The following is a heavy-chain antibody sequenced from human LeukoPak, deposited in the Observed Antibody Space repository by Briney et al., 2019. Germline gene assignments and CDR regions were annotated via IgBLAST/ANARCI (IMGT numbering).Heavy chain of an antibody. CDR3: ARDIDPYYQSTFDY. Sequence: ASVKVSCKASGYTFTSYGISWVQQAPGQGLEWMGWISAYNGNTNYAQKLQGRVTMTTDTSTSTAYMELRSLRSDDTAVYYCARDIDPYYQSTFDYWGQGTLVTVSS. CDR1: GYTFTSYG. J-gene: IGHJ4*02. V-gene: IGHV1-18*01. CDR2: ISAYNGNT. D-gene: IGHD3-22*01.